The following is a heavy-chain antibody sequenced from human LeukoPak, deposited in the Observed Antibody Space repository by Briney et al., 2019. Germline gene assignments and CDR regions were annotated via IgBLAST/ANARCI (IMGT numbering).Heavy chain of an antibody. D-gene: IGHD6-13*01. V-gene: IGHV3-53*01. CDR3: ARGGSSWYGGGYYYYGMDV. Sequence: GGSLRLSCAASGFTVSNNYMTWVRQAPGKGLEWVSVIYTGGGTYYADSVKGRFTISRDNAKNSLYLQMNSLRDEDTAVYYCARGGSSWYGGGYYYYGMDVWGQGTTVTVSS. CDR2: IYTGGGT. CDR1: GFTVSNNY. J-gene: IGHJ6*02.